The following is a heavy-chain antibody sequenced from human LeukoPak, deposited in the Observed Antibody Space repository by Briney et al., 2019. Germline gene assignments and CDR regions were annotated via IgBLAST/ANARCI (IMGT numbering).Heavy chain of an antibody. Sequence: ASVKVSCKASGGTFSSYGISWVRQAPGQGLEWMGWISAYNGNTNYAQKLQGRVTMTTDTSTSTAYMELRSLRSDDTAVYYCARDMAAAGTDNWFDPWGQGTLVTVSS. J-gene: IGHJ5*02. CDR3: ARDMAAAGTDNWFDP. CDR1: GGTFSSYG. V-gene: IGHV1-18*01. D-gene: IGHD6-13*01. CDR2: ISAYNGNT.